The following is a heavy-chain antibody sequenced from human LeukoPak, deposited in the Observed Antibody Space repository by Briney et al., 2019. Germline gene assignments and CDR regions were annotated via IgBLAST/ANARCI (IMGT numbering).Heavy chain of an antibody. D-gene: IGHD6-19*01. J-gene: IGHJ4*02. V-gene: IGHV4-39*07. CDR1: GGSISSSSYY. Sequence: SETLSLTCTVSGGSISSSSYYWGWIRQPPGKGLEWIGSIYYSGSTYYNPSLKSRVTISVDTSKNQFSLKLSSVTAADTAVYYCARDGTDPQWLATFDYWGQGTLVTVSS. CDR3: ARDGTDPQWLATFDY. CDR2: IYYSGST.